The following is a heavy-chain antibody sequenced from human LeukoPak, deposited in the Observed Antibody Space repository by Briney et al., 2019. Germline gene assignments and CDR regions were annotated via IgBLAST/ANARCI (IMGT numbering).Heavy chain of an antibody. CDR2: IYSDGST. D-gene: IGHD1-26*01. J-gene: IGHJ4*02. CDR3: TREAGATDY. V-gene: IGHV3-66*01. CDR1: GFTVSSNY. Sequence: RGSLRLSCAVSGFTVSSNYMSWVRQAPGKGLEWVSIIYSDGSTHYADSAKGRFTISRDNSKNMLYLQMNSLRAEDTALYYCTREAGATDYWGQGTLVTVSS.